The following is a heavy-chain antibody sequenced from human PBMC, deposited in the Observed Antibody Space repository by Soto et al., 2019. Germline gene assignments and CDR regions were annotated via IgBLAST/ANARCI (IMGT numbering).Heavy chain of an antibody. CDR1: GYTFSSYG. CDR2: ISGYNGNR. CDR3: ARDSPPSDY. J-gene: IGHJ4*02. Sequence: ASVKVSCKTSGYTFSSYGFSWVRQAPGQGLEWIGWISGYNGNRNYSQRFQGRVTMTRDTSASTAYMELSSLRSEDTAVYYCARDSPPSDYWGQGTLVTAPQ. V-gene: IGHV1-18*01.